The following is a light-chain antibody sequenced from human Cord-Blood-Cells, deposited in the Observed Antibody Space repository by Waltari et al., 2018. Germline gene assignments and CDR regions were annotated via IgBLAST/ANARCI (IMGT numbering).Light chain of an antibody. CDR1: SRDVGGYNY. Sequence: QSALTQPASVSGSPGQSITISCPGTSRDVGGYNYVSWYQQHPGKAPKLMIYDVSKRPSGVSNRFSGSKSGNTASLTISGLQAEDEADYYCSSYTSSSTFVFGGGTKLTVL. J-gene: IGLJ3*02. CDR3: SSYTSSSTFV. V-gene: IGLV2-14*01. CDR2: DVS.